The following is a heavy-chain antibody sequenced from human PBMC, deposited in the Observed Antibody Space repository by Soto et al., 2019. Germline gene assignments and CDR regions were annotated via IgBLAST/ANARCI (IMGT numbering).Heavy chain of an antibody. Sequence: QVQLVQSGAEVKEPGASVRVSCKASGYTFTSYDIKWMRQATGQGLEWMGWMSPNSGYTGYAQKFQGRVTMTRDTSVSTAYMELTNLRSDDTAMYYCARGVDAGVDSWGQGTLVAVSS. CDR3: ARGVDAGVDS. V-gene: IGHV1-8*01. J-gene: IGHJ4*02. CDR1: GYTFTSYD. CDR2: MSPNSGYT. D-gene: IGHD1-1*01.